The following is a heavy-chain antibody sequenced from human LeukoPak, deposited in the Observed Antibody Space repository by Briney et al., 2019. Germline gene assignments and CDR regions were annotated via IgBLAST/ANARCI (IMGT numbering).Heavy chain of an antibody. CDR3: ARGVYTGYFDY. D-gene: IGHD5/OR15-5a*01. CDR2: IKQDGSEK. V-gene: IGHV3-7*01. CDR1: GFTFSRYW. J-gene: IGHJ4*02. Sequence: GGSLRLSCAASGFTFSRYWMSWVRQAPGKGLEWVANIKQDGSEKYYVDSVKGRFTISRDNAKNSLYLQMNSLRAEDTAVYYCARGVYTGYFDYWGQGTLVTVSS.